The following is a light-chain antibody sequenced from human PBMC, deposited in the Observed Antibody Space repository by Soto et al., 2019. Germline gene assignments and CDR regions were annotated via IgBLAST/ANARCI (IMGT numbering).Light chain of an antibody. V-gene: IGKV1-33*01. Sequence: DIQMTQSPSSLSASVGDRVTITCQASQDISNYLNWYQQKPGKAPKLLIYDASNLETGVPSRFSGSGSGTDFTFTISSLQPEDIATYYCPQYDNLLTLGGGTKVDIK. CDR3: PQYDNLLT. CDR1: QDISNY. CDR2: DAS. J-gene: IGKJ4*01.